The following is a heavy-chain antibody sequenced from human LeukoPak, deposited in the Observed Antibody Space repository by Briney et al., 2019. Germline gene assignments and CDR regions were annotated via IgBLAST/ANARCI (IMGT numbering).Heavy chain of an antibody. Sequence: SETLSLTCAVYGGSFSGYYWSWIRQPPGKGLEWIGEINHSGSTNYNPSLKSRVTISVDTSKNQFSLKLSSVTAADTAVYYCARRVGTPITMVRGVRNWFDPWGQGTLVTVSS. CDR1: GGSFSGYY. D-gene: IGHD3-10*01. V-gene: IGHV4-34*01. CDR2: INHSGST. CDR3: ARRVGTPITMVRGVRNWFDP. J-gene: IGHJ5*02.